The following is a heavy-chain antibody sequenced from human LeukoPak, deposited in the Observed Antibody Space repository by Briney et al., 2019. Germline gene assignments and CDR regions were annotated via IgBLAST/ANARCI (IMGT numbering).Heavy chain of an antibody. D-gene: IGHD3-16*02. Sequence: PSETLSLTCTVSGGSISSSSYYWGWIRQPPGKGLEWIGNIYYSGSTYYNPSLESRVTMSLDTSKNQFPLKLSSVTAADTAVYYCARGENGYVWGSFRAWGQGTLVTVSS. CDR3: ARGENGYVWGSFRA. J-gene: IGHJ5*02. V-gene: IGHV4-39*06. CDR1: GGSISSSSYY. CDR2: IYYSGST.